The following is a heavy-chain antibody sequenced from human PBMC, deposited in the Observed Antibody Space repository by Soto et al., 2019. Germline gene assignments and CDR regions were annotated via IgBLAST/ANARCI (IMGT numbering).Heavy chain of an antibody. J-gene: IGHJ4*02. Sequence: QVHLVQSGAEVKKPGASVKVSCKASGYTFTSYGITWVRQAPGQGLEWMGWMSAHNGNTDYAQKLQCRVIVTRDTYTSTAYMELRSLRSDDTAVYYCARGRYGDYWGQGALVTVSS. V-gene: IGHV1-18*01. CDR1: GYTFTSYG. D-gene: IGHD1-1*01. CDR3: ARGRYGDY. CDR2: MSAHNGNT.